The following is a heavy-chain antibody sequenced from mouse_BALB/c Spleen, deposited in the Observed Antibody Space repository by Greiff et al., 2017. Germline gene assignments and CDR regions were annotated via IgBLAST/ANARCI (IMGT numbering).Heavy chain of an antibody. CDR2: ISYDGSN. V-gene: IGHV3-6*02. J-gene: IGHJ3*01. CDR1: GYSITSGYY. Sequence: EVQLQQSGPGLVKPSQSLSLTCSVTGYSITSGYYWNWIRQFPGNKLEWMGYISYDGSNNYNPSLKNRISITRDTSKNQFFLKLNSVTTEDTATYYCAREEAGFAYWGQGTLVTVSA. CDR3: AREEAGFAY.